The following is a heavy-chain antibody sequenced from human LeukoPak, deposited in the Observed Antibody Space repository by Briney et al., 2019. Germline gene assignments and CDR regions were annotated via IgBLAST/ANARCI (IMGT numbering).Heavy chain of an antibody. CDR3: AKVSAYYYASGFDS. V-gene: IGHV3-30*18. Sequence: GGSLRLSCAASGFTFSSYGMHWVRQAPGKGLEWVAVISYDGSNKYYADSVKGRFTISRGNSQNTLYLQMNSLRPEDTAVYYCAKVSAYYYASGFDSWGQGTLVTVSS. J-gene: IGHJ4*02. D-gene: IGHD3-10*01. CDR1: GFTFSSYG. CDR2: ISYDGSNK.